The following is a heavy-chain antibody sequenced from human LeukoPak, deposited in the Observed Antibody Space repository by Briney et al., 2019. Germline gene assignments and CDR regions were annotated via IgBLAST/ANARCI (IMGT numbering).Heavy chain of an antibody. CDR2: ISSSGSTI. D-gene: IGHD3-22*01. V-gene: IGHV3-48*04. CDR1: GFTFSSYS. Sequence: PGGSLRLSCAASGFTFSSYSMNWVRQAPGKGLEWVSYISSSGSTIYYADSVKGRFTISRDNAKNSLYLQMNSLRAEDTAVYYCARDPSYDSSGDYYYYMDVWGKGTTVTISS. J-gene: IGHJ6*03. CDR3: ARDPSYDSSGDYYYYMDV.